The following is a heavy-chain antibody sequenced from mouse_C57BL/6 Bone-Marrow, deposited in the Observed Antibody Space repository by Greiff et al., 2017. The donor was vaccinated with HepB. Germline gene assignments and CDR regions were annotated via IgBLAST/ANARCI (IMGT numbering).Heavy chain of an antibody. CDR3: ARHFGGYGFDY. Sequence: EVKLMESGGGLVKPGGSLKLSCAASGFTFSSYTMSWVRQTPEKRLEWVATISGGGGNTYYPDSVKGRFTISRDNAKNTLYLQMSSLRSEDTALYYCARHFGGYGFDYWGQGTTLTVSS. D-gene: IGHD2-2*01. CDR2: ISGGGGNT. CDR1: GFTFSSYT. V-gene: IGHV5-9*01. J-gene: IGHJ2*01.